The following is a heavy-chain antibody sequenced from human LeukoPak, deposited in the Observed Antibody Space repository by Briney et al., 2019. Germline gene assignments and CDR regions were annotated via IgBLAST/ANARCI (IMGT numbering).Heavy chain of an antibody. Sequence: SETLSLTCTVSGGLISISTYYWGWIRQPPGKGLEWIGSIYYSRSTYYNPSLKSRVTISVDTSKNQFSLKLSSVTAADTAVYYCARDSTSRRWLWFDPWGQGTLVTVSS. CDR3: ARDSTSRRWLWFDP. J-gene: IGHJ5*02. V-gene: IGHV4-39*07. D-gene: IGHD2-2*01. CDR2: IYYSRST. CDR1: GGLISISTYY.